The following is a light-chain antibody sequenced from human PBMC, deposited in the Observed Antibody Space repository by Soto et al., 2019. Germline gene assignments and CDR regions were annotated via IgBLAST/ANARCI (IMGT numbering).Light chain of an antibody. Sequence: QAVVTQPPSASGTPGLRVTISCSGSNSNIGSNAVNWYQQLPGTAPKLLIYSNSQRPSGVPDRFSGSKSGTSASLAISGLQSEDEADYFCAGWDDSRNAVVFGGGTKVTVL. V-gene: IGLV1-44*01. CDR3: AGWDDSRNAVV. CDR2: SNS. J-gene: IGLJ2*01. CDR1: NSNIGSNA.